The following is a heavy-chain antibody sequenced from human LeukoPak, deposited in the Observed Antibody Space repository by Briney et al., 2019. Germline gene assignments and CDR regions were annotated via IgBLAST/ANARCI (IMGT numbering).Heavy chain of an antibody. CDR2: IYTSGST. J-gene: IGHJ6*03. D-gene: IGHD2-2*02. CDR1: GGSISSYY. Sequence: SETLSLTCTVSGGSISSYYWSWIRQPAGKGLEWIGRIYTSGSTNYNPSLKSRVTMSVDTSKNQFSLKLSSVTAADTAVYYCARGHPPAAIRYYYYYYMDVWGKGTTVTVSS. V-gene: IGHV4-4*07. CDR3: ARGHPPAAIRYYYYYYMDV.